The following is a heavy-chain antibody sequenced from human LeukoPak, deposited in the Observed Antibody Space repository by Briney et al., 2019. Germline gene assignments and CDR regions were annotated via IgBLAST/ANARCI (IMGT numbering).Heavy chain of an antibody. J-gene: IGHJ4*02. V-gene: IGHV3-9*01. CDR1: GFSFEAYG. D-gene: IGHD1-1*01. CDR2: ITWNSDDM. CDR3: TRVTSWRTGFDY. Sequence: GGSLRLSCAASGFSFEAYGMYWVRQAPGKGLEWVSGITWNSDDMAYADSVQGRFTISRDNAKNCLYLQMNSLTVEDTALYYCTRVTSWRTGFDYWGQGTLVTVSS.